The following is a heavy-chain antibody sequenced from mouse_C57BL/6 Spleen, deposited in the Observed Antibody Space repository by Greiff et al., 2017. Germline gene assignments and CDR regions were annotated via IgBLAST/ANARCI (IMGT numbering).Heavy chain of an antibody. CDR1: GFTFSSYG. CDR3: ARRGTGTVDY. CDR2: ISSGGSYT. J-gene: IGHJ2*01. V-gene: IGHV5-6*02. D-gene: IGHD4-1*01. Sequence: EVKLLESGGDLVKPGGSLKLSCAASGFTFSSYGMSWVRQTPDKRLEWVATISSGGSYTYYPDSVKGRFTISRDNAKNTLYLQMSSLKSEDTAMYYCARRGTGTVDYWGQGTTLTVSS.